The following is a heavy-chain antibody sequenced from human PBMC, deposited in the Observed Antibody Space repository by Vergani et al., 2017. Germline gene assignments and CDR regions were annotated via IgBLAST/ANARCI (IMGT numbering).Heavy chain of an antibody. V-gene: IGHV1-2*02. CDR3: ARSRVSGIGTLCY. CDR2: INPNSGGT. D-gene: IGHD1-26*01. Sequence: QGQLVQSGAEVKQRGASVKVSCKASGYTFTDYYMHWVRQAPGQGLEWMGWINPNSGGTNYAQKFQGRVTMTRDTSISTAYMELSRLRSDDTAVYYCARSRVSGIGTLCYWGQGTLVTVSS. CDR1: GYTFTDYY. J-gene: IGHJ4*02.